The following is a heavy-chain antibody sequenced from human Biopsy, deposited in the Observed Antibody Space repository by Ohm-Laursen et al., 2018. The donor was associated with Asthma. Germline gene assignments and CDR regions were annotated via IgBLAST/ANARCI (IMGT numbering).Heavy chain of an antibody. CDR2: IKHDGTEK. CDR1: GFTFGDYW. CDR3: ARTFHFWSPYHAEHYQL. D-gene: IGHD3-3*02. J-gene: IGHJ1*01. V-gene: IGHV3-7*01. Sequence: GSLRLSCAASGFTFGDYWMSWVRQVPGKGLEWVANIKHDGTEKNHVDSLKGRFTISRDNAKNSLYLQMNSLRAEDTAVYYCARTFHFWSPYHAEHYQLWGQGTLFTVPS.